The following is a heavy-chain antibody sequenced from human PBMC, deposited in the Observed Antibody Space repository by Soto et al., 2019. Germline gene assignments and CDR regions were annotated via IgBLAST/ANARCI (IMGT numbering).Heavy chain of an antibody. CDR2: IYWNGDK. CDR1: GFSLSTVGVG. Sequence: QITLKESGPTLVKPTETLTLTCTFSGFSLSTVGVGVGWIRQPPGKALQWLALIYWNGDKYYSPSLTNRLTIAKDTAKNQVVLTMTDMDPGDAGTFFFAHKGQLVGDGFDPWGQGTLVTVSS. J-gene: IGHJ5*02. V-gene: IGHV2-5*01. CDR3: AHKGQLVGDGFDP. D-gene: IGHD6-13*01.